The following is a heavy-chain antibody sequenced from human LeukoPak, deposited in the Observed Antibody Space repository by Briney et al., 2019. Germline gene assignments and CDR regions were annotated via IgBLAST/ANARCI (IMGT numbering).Heavy chain of an antibody. Sequence: PSETLSLTCTVSGGSISSYYWSWIRQPPGKGLEWIGYIYYSGSTNYNPSLKSRVTISVDTSKNQFSLKLSSVTAADTAVYYCARARKYSSSSSPLYKYYYYYYMDVWGKGTTVTVSS. J-gene: IGHJ6*03. CDR3: ARARKYSSSSSPLYKYYYYYYMDV. D-gene: IGHD6-6*01. CDR1: GGSISSYY. CDR2: IYYSGST. V-gene: IGHV4-59*12.